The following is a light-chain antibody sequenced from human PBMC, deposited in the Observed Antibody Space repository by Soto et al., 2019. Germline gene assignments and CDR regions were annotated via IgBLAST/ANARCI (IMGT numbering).Light chain of an antibody. CDR3: QTWATGPDWV. J-gene: IGLJ3*02. V-gene: IGLV4-69*01. CDR1: SGHSSHT. CDR2: LDSDGSH. Sequence: QLVLTQSPSASASLGASVKLTCTLSSGHSSHTIVWHQQQPDKGPRYLMNLDSDGSHYKGDGIPDRFSGSSSGTERYLTISSLQSEDEADYYCQTWATGPDWVFGGGTKLTVL.